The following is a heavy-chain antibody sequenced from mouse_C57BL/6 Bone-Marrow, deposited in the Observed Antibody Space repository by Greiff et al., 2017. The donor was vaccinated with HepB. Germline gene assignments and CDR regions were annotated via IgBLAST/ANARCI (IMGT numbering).Heavy chain of an antibody. J-gene: IGHJ1*03. CDR2: IYPRSGNT. V-gene: IGHV1-81*01. CDR3: ARYFGWYFDV. Sequence: QVQLKESGAELARPGASVKLSCKASGYTFTSYGISWVKQRTGQGLEWIGEIYPRSGNTYYNEKFKGKATLTADKSSSTAYMELRSLTSEDSAVYFCARYFGWYFDVWGTGTTVTVSS. CDR1: GYTFTSYG.